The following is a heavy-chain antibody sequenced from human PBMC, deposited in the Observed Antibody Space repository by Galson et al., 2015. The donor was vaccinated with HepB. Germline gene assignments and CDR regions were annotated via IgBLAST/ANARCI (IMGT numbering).Heavy chain of an antibody. CDR3: ARDPSPTTDAWYYFDY. D-gene: IGHD1-1*01. Sequence: SLRLSCAASGFTFSSHSMNWVRQAPGQGLEWVSYISPSGTTIYYADSVKGRFTISRDNAKNSLYLQMNSLGDEDTAVYYCARDPSPTTDAWYYFDYWGQGTLVTVSS. J-gene: IGHJ4*02. CDR1: GFTFSSHS. V-gene: IGHV3-48*02. CDR2: ISPSGTTI.